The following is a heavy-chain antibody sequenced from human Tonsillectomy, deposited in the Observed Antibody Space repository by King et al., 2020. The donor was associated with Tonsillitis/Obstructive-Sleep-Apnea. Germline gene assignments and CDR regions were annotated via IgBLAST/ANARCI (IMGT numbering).Heavy chain of an antibody. CDR3: ARGEYYFDY. V-gene: IGHV1-2*04. Sequence: VQLVESGAEVKKPGASVKVSCKASVYTFTGYYIHWVRQAPGQGVEWMGWINPNSGGTNYAQKFQGWVTMTRDTSISTAYMELSRLRSDDTAGYYCARGEYYFDYWGQGTLVTVSS. CDR1: VYTFTGYY. D-gene: IGHD3-10*01. CDR2: INPNSGGT. J-gene: IGHJ4*02.